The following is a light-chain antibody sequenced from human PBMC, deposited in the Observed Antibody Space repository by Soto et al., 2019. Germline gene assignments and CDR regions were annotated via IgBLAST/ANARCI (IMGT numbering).Light chain of an antibody. J-gene: IGKJ1*01. CDR3: QQYYDWPRT. Sequence: EIVMTQSPATLSVSPGERATLYCRASQSISINLAWYQQKPGQAPRLLMYGASTRATGVPARFSGSGSGTDFSLSISSLQSEDLAVYYCQQYYDWPRTFGQGTKVEIK. V-gene: IGKV3-15*01. CDR1: QSISIN. CDR2: GAS.